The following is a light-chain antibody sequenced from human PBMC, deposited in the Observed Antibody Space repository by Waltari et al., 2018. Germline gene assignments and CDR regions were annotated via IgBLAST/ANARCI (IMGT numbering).Light chain of an antibody. V-gene: IGKV2-28*01. Sequence: DIVMTQSPLSLSVTPGERASISCRSSQSLLHRNGYDYLDWYLQKPGQSPHLLIYLASKRASGVSDRFSGSGSGTNFTLKITRVEAEDVGVYYCMQALQSPPYTFGQGTKLENK. J-gene: IGKJ2*01. CDR1: QSLLHRNGYDY. CDR2: LAS. CDR3: MQALQSPPYT.